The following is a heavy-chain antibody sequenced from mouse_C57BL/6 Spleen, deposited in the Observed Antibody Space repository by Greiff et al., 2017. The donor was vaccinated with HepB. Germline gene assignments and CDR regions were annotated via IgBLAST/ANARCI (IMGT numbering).Heavy chain of an antibody. CDR1: GFNIKDDY. V-gene: IGHV14-4*01. CDR2: IDPENGDT. D-gene: IGHD1-1*01. Sequence: EVKVVESGAELVRPGASVKLSCTASGFNIKDDYMHWVKQRPEQGLEWIGWIDPENGDTEYASKFQGKATITADTSSNTAYLQLSSLTSEDTAVSFSTLPATLVTFYWYSEVWGARGTVTASS. CDR3: TLPATLVTFYWYSEV. J-gene: IGHJ1*01.